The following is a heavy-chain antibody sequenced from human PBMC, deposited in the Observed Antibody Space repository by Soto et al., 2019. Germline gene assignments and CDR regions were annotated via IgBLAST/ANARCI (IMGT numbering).Heavy chain of an antibody. D-gene: IGHD2-21*02. V-gene: IGHV4-31*03. CDR2: IYSSGNT. CDR1: GGSISSGDYY. CDR3: AREYCGNDCFYRNWFDP. Sequence: PSETLSLTCTVSGGSISSGDYYWSWIRQHPGKGLEWIGNIYSSGNTDYNPSLKSRLTISLDTSKNQFSLKMSSMTAADTAVYYCAREYCGNDCFYRNWFDPWGQGTPVPVSS. J-gene: IGHJ5*01.